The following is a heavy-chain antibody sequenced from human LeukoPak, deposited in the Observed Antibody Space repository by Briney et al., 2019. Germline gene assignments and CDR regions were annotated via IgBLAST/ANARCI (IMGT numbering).Heavy chain of an antibody. D-gene: IGHD3-10*01. Sequence: SVKVSCKASGGTFSSYAISWVRQAPGQGLEWMGRIIPILGIANYAQKFQGRVTITADKSTSTAYMELSSLRSEDTAVYYCARVVLWFGELLSSYYYYGMEVWGQGTTVTVSS. CDR1: GGTFSSYA. V-gene: IGHV1-69*04. J-gene: IGHJ6*02. CDR2: IIPILGIA. CDR3: ARVVLWFGELLSSYYYYGMEV.